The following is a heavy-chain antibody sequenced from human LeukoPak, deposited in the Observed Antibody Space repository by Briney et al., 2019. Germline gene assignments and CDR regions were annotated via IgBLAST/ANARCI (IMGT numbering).Heavy chain of an antibody. J-gene: IGHJ6*03. Sequence: SETLSLTCTVSGGSISSYFWSWIRQPPGKGLEWIGYIYYSGRNNYNPSLKSRVTISVDTSKNQFSLKLSSVTAADTAVYYCARASSGSYGAYMDVWGKGTTVTVSS. CDR2: IYYSGRN. CDR3: ARASSGSYGAYMDV. D-gene: IGHD4-17*01. V-gene: IGHV4-59*01. CDR1: GGSISSYF.